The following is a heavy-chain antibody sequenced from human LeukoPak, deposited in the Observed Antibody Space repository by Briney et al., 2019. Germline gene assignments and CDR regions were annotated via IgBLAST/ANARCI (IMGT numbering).Heavy chain of an antibody. D-gene: IGHD5-12*01. V-gene: IGHV5-51*01. CDR1: GYSFTGYF. CDR3: ARSVATMAPHYFDY. Sequence: GESLKISCKASGYSFTGYFIGWVRQMPGKGLEWMGIIHPSDSDTRYSPSFEGQVTISADKSISTAYLQWSSLKASDTAMYYCARSVATMAPHYFDYWGQGTLVTVSS. J-gene: IGHJ4*02. CDR2: IHPSDSDT.